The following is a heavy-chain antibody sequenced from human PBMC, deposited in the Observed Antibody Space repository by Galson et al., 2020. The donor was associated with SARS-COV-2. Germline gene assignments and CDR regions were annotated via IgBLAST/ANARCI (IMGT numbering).Heavy chain of an antibody. Sequence: GGSLRLSCAPSGFTLTDWYMTWIRQAPGKGLEWVSYIDPRGDSVFYGDSVKGRFTIYRDNVNNFLYLEMNSLRAEDTAVYYCARGHWELDLWGQGTTVTVSS. CDR1: GFTLTDWY. V-gene: IGHV3-11*01. J-gene: IGHJ6*02. CDR2: IDPRGDSV. D-gene: IGHD7-27*01. CDR3: ARGHWELDL.